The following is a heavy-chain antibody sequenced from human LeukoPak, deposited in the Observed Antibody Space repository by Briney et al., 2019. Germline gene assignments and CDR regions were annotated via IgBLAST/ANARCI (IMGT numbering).Heavy chain of an antibody. D-gene: IGHD3-16*02. CDR3: ASSKLGELSLPFDY. CDR2: TRNKANSYTT. J-gene: IGHJ4*02. V-gene: IGHV3-72*01. CDR1: GFTFSDHY. Sequence: GESLRLSCAASGFTFSDHYMDWVRQAPGKGLEWVGRTRNKANSYTTEYAASVKGRFTVSRDDSKNSLYLQMNSLKTEDTAVYYCASSKLGELSLPFDYWGQGTLVTVSS.